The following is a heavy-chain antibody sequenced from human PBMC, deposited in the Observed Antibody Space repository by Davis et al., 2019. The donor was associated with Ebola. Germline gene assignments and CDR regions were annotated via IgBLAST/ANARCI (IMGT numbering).Heavy chain of an antibody. J-gene: IGHJ6*02. D-gene: IGHD2-2*02. Sequence: ASVKVSCKASGYTFTSYGISWVRQAPGQGLEWMGWISGYNGNTNYAQKLQGRVTMTTDTSTSTAYMELRSLRSDDTAVYYCARDSYCSSTSCYTGTYYYYGMDVWGQGTTVTVSS. CDR2: ISGYNGNT. V-gene: IGHV1-18*01. CDR1: GYTFTSYG. CDR3: ARDSYCSSTSCYTGTYYYYGMDV.